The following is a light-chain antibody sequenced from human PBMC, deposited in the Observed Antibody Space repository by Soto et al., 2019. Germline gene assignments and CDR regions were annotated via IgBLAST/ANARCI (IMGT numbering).Light chain of an antibody. CDR3: QLYEPSFPIYI. Sequence: EIVLTQSPGTLSLSPGERASLSCRASQIVSNNYLAWYQQKPGQAPRLLIFGTSNRASGIPDRFSGGGFAADFTLTISRLEPEDFAVYYCQLYEPSFPIYIFGQGTRLEI. V-gene: IGKV3-20*01. J-gene: IGKJ2*01. CDR1: QIVSNNY. CDR2: GTS.